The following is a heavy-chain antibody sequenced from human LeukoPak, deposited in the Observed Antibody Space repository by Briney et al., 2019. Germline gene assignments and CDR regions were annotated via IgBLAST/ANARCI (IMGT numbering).Heavy chain of an antibody. CDR1: GFTFSSLA. CDR3: AKLGSGSYYFDY. D-gene: IGHD3-3*01. V-gene: IGHV3-23*01. Sequence: GGSLRLSCAASGFTFSSLAMSWVRQAPGKGLEWVSSISGSGGSTYYTESVKGRFTISRDNSKNTLYVQMNSLRAEDTAVYYCAKLGSGSYYFDYWGQGTLVTVSS. J-gene: IGHJ4*02. CDR2: ISGSGGST.